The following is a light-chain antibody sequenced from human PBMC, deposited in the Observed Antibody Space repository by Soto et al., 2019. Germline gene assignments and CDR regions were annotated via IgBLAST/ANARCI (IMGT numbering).Light chain of an antibody. CDR2: SNN. CDR1: SSNIGSNT. CDR3: VAWDDSLNAVV. J-gene: IGLJ2*01. V-gene: IGLV1-44*01. Sequence: QSVLTQPPSASGTPGQRVIISSSGSSSNIGSNTVNWYQQFPGTAPRLLIYSNNQRPSGVPDRFSGSKSDTSASLAISGLQSEDEAEFYCVAWDDSLNAVVFGGGTKLTVL.